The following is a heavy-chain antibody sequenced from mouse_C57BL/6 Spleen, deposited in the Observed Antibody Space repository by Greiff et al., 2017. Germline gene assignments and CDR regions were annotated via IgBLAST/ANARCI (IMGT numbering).Heavy chain of an antibody. Sequence: QVQLQQPGAELVRPGTSVKLSCKASGYTFTSYWMHWVKQRPGQGLEWIGVINPSDSYTNYNQKFKGKATLTVDTSSSTAYMQLSSLTSEDSAVYYCARCYDGNYDDFFYAMDYWGQGTSVTVSS. J-gene: IGHJ4*01. CDR2: INPSDSYT. CDR1: GYTFTSYW. CDR3: ARCYDGNYDDFFYAMDY. V-gene: IGHV1-59*01. D-gene: IGHD2-1*01.